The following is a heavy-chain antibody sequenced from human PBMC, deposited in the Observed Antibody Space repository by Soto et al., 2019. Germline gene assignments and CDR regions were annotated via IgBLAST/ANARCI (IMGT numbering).Heavy chain of an antibody. CDR3: ATHSTDNSAYDY. Sequence: QVQLVQSGSEVKKPGASVKVSCKASGYIVKSNGISWVRQAPGQGLEWMGWISVSTGHINLAQRVQDRVTMTTDTSTGTTYMEMGSLRSDDTAVYYWATHSTDNSAYDYWGQGTLVTVSS. J-gene: IGHJ4*02. CDR1: GYIVKSNG. V-gene: IGHV1-18*04. CDR2: ISVSTGHI. D-gene: IGHD3-22*01.